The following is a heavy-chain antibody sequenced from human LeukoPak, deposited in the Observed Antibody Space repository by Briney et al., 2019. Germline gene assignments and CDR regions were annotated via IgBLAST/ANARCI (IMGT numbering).Heavy chain of an antibody. CDR2: IYHSGST. V-gene: IGHV4-30-2*01. CDR3: ARITMVRGVMRYGMDV. D-gene: IGHD3-10*01. Sequence: PPETLSLTCTVSGGSTSSGGYYWSWVRQPPGKGLEWLGYIYHSGSTYYNPALKSRVTISVDRSKNQFSLKLSSVTAADTAVYHCARITMVRGVMRYGMDVWGQGTTVTVSS. CDR1: GGSTSSGGYY. J-gene: IGHJ6*02.